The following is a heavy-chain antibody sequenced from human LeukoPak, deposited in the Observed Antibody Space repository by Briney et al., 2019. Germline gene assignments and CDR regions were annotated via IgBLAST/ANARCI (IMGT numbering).Heavy chain of an antibody. CDR2: ISYDGSNK. CDR1: GFTFNNAW. CDR3: ARELVRYLATFGY. J-gene: IGHJ4*02. Sequence: GGSLRLSCAASGFTFNNAWMSWVRQAPGKGLEWVAVISYDGSNKYYADSVKGRFTISRDNSRNTLYLQMDSLRAEDTAVHYCARELVRYLATFGYWGQGTLVTVSS. D-gene: IGHD3-16*01. V-gene: IGHV3-30*03.